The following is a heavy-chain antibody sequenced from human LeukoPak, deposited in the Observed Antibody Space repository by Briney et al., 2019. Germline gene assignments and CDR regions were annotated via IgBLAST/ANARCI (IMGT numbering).Heavy chain of an antibody. V-gene: IGHV3-30-3*01. CDR1: GFTFSSYA. CDR2: ISYDGSNK. J-gene: IGHJ4*02. CDR3: AKDGQMDY. Sequence: GGSLRLSCAASGFTFSSYAMHWVRQAPGKGLEWVAVISYDGSNKYYADSVKGRFTISRDNSKNTLYLQMNSLAAEDTAVYYCAKDGQMDYWGQGTLVTVSS.